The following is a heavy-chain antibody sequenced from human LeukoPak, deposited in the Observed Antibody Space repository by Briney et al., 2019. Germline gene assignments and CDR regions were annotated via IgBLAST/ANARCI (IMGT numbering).Heavy chain of an antibody. V-gene: IGHV1-69*06. J-gene: IGHJ6*03. CDR1: GGTFSSYA. D-gene: IGHD5-12*01. CDR2: IIPIFGTA. Sequence: SVKVSCKASGGTFSSYAISWVRQAPRQGLEWMGGIIPIFGTANYAQKFQGRVTITADKSTSTAYMELSSLRSEDTAVYYCASGYSGYELVARYYYYYYMDVWGKGTTVTVSS. CDR3: ASGYSGYELVARYYYYYYMDV.